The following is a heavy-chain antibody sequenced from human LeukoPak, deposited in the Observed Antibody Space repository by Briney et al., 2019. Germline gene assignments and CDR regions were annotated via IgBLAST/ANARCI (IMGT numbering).Heavy chain of an antibody. J-gene: IGHJ6*02. Sequence: AAVKVSCKAFGYTFTRVGIRWVRQAPRQGRERRGWISSYNGNTNYAQKFQGRVTMTVDTSTSTVYMELSSLRSEDTAVYYCARERLAARPAYYGMDVWGQGTTVTVSS. D-gene: IGHD6-6*01. CDR1: GYTFTRVG. CDR2: ISSYNGNT. CDR3: ARERLAARPAYYGMDV. V-gene: IGHV1-18*01.